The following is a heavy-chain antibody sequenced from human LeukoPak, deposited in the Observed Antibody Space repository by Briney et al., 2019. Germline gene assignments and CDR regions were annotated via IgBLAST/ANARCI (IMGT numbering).Heavy chain of an antibody. CDR2: MTDGGAT. CDR1: GFSFNKYA. D-gene: IGHD3-10*01. CDR3: AKDKIVGDGRWDFDY. J-gene: IGHJ4*02. Sequence: GALRLSCVGSGFSFNKYAASWVRQAPGKGLEWVAGMTDGGATYHADSVKGRFVISRDNSKNMVYLQMNSLRAEDTALYFCAKDKIVGDGRWDFDYWGQGALVTVSS. V-gene: IGHV3-23*01.